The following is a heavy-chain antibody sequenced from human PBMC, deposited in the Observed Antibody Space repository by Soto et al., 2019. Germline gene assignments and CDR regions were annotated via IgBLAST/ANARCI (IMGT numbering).Heavy chain of an antibody. CDR3: VIEHVAVYGTSSVHSSAKYDY. CDR1: GLTVSSNY. J-gene: IGHJ4*02. D-gene: IGHD2-2*01. V-gene: IGHV3-66*01. Sequence: GGSLRLSCAGSGLTVSSNYMSWVRQAPGKGLEWVSVIYSGGSTYYADSVKGRFTISRDNSQNKMYLQMNSLRVEDTAVYYCVIEHVAVYGTSSVHSSAKYDYWGQGTQVTVSS. CDR2: IYSGGST.